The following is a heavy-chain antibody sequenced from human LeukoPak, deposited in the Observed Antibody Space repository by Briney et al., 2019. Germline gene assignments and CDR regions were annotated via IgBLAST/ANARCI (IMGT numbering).Heavy chain of an antibody. Sequence: GGSLRLSCAASGFTFTNYWMSWVRQAPGKGLELVANIKQDRSEKYYVDSVKGRFTISRDNAKNSLYLQMNSLRAEDSGVYYCARDQGGSSSYWGQGTLVTVSS. J-gene: IGHJ4*02. D-gene: IGHD6-13*01. V-gene: IGHV3-7*01. CDR2: IKQDRSEK. CDR1: GFTFTNYW. CDR3: ARDQGGSSSY.